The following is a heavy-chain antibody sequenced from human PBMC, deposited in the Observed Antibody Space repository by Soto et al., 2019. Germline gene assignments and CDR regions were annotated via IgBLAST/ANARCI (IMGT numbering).Heavy chain of an antibody. D-gene: IGHD2-2*01. Sequence: GGSLRLSCTASGFTFSNFAINWVRQAPEKGLEWVASISGSGGSTYYADSVEGRFTISRENSKNTVDLQMNSLRPEDTAVDYCAKEVIGGNCISSGCYAIDCFDPWGQGTLVTVSS. CDR1: GFTFSNFA. J-gene: IGHJ5*02. CDR2: ISGSGGST. CDR3: AKEVIGGNCISSGCYAIDCFDP. V-gene: IGHV3-23*01.